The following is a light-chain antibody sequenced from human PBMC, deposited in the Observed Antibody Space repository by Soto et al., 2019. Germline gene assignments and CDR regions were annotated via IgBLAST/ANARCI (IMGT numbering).Light chain of an antibody. J-gene: IGLJ1*01. Sequence: QSALTQPASVSGSPGQSITISCTGTSNGVGGYNFVSWYQQHPGKAPKVMISEVSNRPSGVSIRFSGSKSGNTASLTISGLQAEDEADYYCTSHRKNSPLPYVFGTGTKLTVL. V-gene: IGLV2-14*01. CDR3: TSHRKNSPLPYV. CDR1: SNGVGGYNF. CDR2: EVS.